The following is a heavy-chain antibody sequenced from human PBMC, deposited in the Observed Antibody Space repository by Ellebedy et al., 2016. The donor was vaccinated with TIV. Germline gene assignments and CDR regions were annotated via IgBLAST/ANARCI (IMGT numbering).Heavy chain of an antibody. D-gene: IGHD1-26*01. V-gene: IGHV1-69*04. J-gene: IGHJ4*02. CDR3: ARWGGSSGRFQGPYDY. CDR2: IIPLLGVA. Sequence: AASVKVSCKASAGIFSSYAFNWVRQDPGQGLEWMGRIIPLLGVAEYAQNFQGRVTFTADKYTTTAYMELSSLRSEDTAVYYCARWGGSSGRFQGPYDYWGQGTLVAVSS. CDR1: AGIFSSYA.